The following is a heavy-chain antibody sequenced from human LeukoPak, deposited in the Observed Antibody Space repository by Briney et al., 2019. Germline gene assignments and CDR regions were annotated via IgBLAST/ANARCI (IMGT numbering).Heavy chain of an antibody. CDR3: ARVPRKDDAFDI. Sequence: SETLSLTCTVSGGSISSGGYYWSWIRQPPGKGLEWIGEIKHSGSTNYNPSLKSRVTISVDTSKNQFSLKLSSVTAADTAVYYCARVPRKDDAFDIWGQGTMVTVSS. J-gene: IGHJ3*02. D-gene: IGHD6-6*01. CDR1: GGSISSGGYY. V-gene: IGHV4-39*07. CDR2: IKHSGST.